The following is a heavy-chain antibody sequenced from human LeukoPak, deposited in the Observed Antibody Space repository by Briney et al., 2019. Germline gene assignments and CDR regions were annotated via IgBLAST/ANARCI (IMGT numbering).Heavy chain of an antibody. CDR3: AREAYSAVAGST. D-gene: IGHD6-19*01. CDR1: GGSFSGYY. Sequence: SETLSLTCAVYGGSFSGYYWSWIRQPPGKGLEWIGEINHSGSTNYNPSLKSRVTISVDTSKNQFSLKLSSVTAADTAVYYCAREAYSAVAGSTRGKGTLVTVSS. V-gene: IGHV4-34*01. CDR2: INHSGST. J-gene: IGHJ4*02.